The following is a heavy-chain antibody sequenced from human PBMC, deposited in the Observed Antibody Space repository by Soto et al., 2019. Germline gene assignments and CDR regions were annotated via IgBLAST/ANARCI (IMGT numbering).Heavy chain of an antibody. D-gene: IGHD2-2*01. Sequence: EVQLVESGGGLVKPGGSLRLSCAASGFTFSSYSMNWVRQAPGKGLEWVSSISSSSSYIYYADSVKGRFTISRDNAKNSLYLQMNSLRAEDTAVYYCARDAGRYQLPDFDYWGQGTLVTVSS. CDR3: ARDAGRYQLPDFDY. CDR1: GFTFSSYS. CDR2: ISSSSSYI. J-gene: IGHJ4*02. V-gene: IGHV3-21*01.